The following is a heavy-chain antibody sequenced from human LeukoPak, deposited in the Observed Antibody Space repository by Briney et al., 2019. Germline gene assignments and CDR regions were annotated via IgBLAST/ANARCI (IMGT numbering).Heavy chain of an antibody. D-gene: IGHD5-18*01. V-gene: IGHV3-33*01. J-gene: IGHJ5*02. CDR2: IWYDGSNK. Sequence: GGSLRLSCPASGFTFSSYGMHWVRQAPGKGLEWVAVIWYDGSNKYYADSVKGRYTISRDNSKNTLYLQMNSLRAEDTAVYYCAREGYSYGYGWFDPWGQGTLVTVSS. CDR3: AREGYSYGYGWFDP. CDR1: GFTFSSYG.